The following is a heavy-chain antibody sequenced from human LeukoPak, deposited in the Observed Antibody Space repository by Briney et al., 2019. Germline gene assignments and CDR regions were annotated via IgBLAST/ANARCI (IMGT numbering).Heavy chain of an antibody. D-gene: IGHD6-19*01. CDR1: GFPFSSYG. J-gene: IGHJ4*02. CDR3: ARDWIAVAGTGFDY. Sequence: GGSLRLSCAASGFPFSSYGMHWVRQAPGKGPEWVAVISHDGSNKYYEDSVKGRFTISRDNSKNTLYLQMNSLRAEDTAVYYCARDWIAVAGTGFDYWGQGTLVTVSS. CDR2: ISHDGSNK. V-gene: IGHV3-30*03.